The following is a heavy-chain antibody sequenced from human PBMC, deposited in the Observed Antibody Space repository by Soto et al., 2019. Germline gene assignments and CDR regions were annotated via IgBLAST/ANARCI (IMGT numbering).Heavy chain of an antibody. Sequence: QVQLQESGPGLVKPSETLSLTCTVSGGSISSYYWSWIRQPPGKGLEWIASVYYSGSTNYNPSLKSRVTISMGTSKNQFSLKMSSVTAAHTDVYYCASSSGWYYFDYWGQGTLVIVSS. CDR1: GGSISSYY. CDR3: ASSSGWYYFDY. D-gene: IGHD6-19*01. CDR2: VYYSGST. V-gene: IGHV4-59*01. J-gene: IGHJ4*02.